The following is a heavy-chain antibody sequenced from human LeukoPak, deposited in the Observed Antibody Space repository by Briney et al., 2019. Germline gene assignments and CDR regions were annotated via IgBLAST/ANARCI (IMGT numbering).Heavy chain of an antibody. J-gene: IGHJ4*02. Sequence: GGSLRLSCAASGFTFSSYSMNWVRQAPGEGLEWVSAISGSGGTTYYADSVKGRFTISRDNSKNTLYLQMNSLRAEDTAVYYCAKDGDYDYGDYVADYWGQGALVTVSS. CDR1: GFTFSSYS. CDR3: AKDGDYDYGDYVADY. V-gene: IGHV3-23*01. CDR2: ISGSGGTT. D-gene: IGHD4-17*01.